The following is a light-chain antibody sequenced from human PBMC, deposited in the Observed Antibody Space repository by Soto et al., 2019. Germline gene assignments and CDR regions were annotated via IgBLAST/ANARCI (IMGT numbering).Light chain of an antibody. CDR2: LKDDGSH. Sequence: QAVLTQSPSASASLGASVRLTCTLSSGHTTNAIAWYQVQPEKGPRYLMNLKDDGSHITGDGIPDRFSGSSSGAERYLTISSLQSEDEADYYCQTWGTATVVFGGGTKLTVL. CDR3: QTWGTATVV. CDR1: SGHTTNA. V-gene: IGLV4-69*01. J-gene: IGLJ2*01.